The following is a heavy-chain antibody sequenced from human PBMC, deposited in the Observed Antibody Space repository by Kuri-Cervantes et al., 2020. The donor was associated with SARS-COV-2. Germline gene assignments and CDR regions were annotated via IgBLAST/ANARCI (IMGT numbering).Heavy chain of an antibody. D-gene: IGHD6-19*01. V-gene: IGHV3-21*01. J-gene: IGHJ4*02. CDR1: GFTFSIYN. CDR2: ISTTSSDI. CDR3: VKSITVSGTGFDH. Sequence: GESLKISCAASGFTFSIYNMNWVRQAPGKGLEWVSLISTTSSDIYYADSVRGRFTISRDNAKNSLSLQMNSLRAEDTAVYYCVKSITVSGTGFDHWGQGALVTVSS.